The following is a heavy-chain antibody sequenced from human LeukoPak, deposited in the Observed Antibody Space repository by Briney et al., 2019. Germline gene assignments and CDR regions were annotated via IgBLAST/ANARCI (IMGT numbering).Heavy chain of an antibody. V-gene: IGHV4-39*01. CDR1: GVSITNSRYY. J-gene: IGHJ4*02. CDR3: AGYSGFDWRNYFDY. CDR2: IHYGGNT. Sequence: PSETLSLTCTPSGVSITNSRYYWGWVRQPPGKELEWIGTIHYGGNTYYNPSLRSRVTISVDSSSNQFSLRLSSMTAADTAVYYCAGYSGFDWRNYFDYWGQGFLVTVSS. D-gene: IGHD5-12*01.